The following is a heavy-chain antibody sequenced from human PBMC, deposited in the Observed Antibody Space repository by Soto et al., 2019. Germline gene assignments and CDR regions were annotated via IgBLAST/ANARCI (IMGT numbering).Heavy chain of an antibody. D-gene: IGHD5-18*01. CDR2: INAGNGNT. V-gene: IGHV1-3*01. Sequence: ASVKVSCKASGCTFTSYAMHWVRQAPGQRLEWMGWINAGNGNTKYSQKFQGRVTITRDTSASTAYMELSSLRSEDTAVYYCARDRTNHKRHRGYSYGYAYWGQGTLVTVSS. CDR3: ARDRTNHKRHRGYSYGYAY. CDR1: GCTFTSYA. J-gene: IGHJ4*02.